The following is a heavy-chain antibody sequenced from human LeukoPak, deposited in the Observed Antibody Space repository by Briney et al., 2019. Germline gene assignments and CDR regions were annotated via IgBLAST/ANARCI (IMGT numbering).Heavy chain of an antibody. CDR1: GYTFTSYG. CDR3: AREGVWFGELSDYFDY. Sequence: ASVKVSCKASGYTFTSYGISWVRQAPGQGHEWMGWISAYNGNTNYAQKLQGRVTMTTDTSTSTAYMELRSLRSDDTAVYYCAREGVWFGELSDYFDYWGQGTLVTVSS. CDR2: ISAYNGNT. J-gene: IGHJ4*02. D-gene: IGHD3-10*01. V-gene: IGHV1-18*01.